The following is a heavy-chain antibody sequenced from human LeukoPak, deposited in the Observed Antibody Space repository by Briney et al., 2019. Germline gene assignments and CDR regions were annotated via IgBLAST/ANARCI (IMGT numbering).Heavy chain of an antibody. J-gene: IGHJ4*02. CDR2: ISTSGSTI. Sequence: GGSLRLSCAASGFTFSDFYMSWIRQAPGKGLEWVSYISTSGSTIYNADSVKGRFTISSDNAKKSLYLQMTSLRAEDTAVYYCARDLSYYDIFGGIDYWGQGTLVTVSS. CDR1: GFTFSDFY. CDR3: ARDLSYYDIFGGIDY. V-gene: IGHV3-11*01. D-gene: IGHD3-9*01.